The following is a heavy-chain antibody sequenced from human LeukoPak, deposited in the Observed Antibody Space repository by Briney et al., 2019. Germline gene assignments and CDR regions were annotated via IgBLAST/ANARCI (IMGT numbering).Heavy chain of an antibody. D-gene: IGHD2-15*01. V-gene: IGHV3-21*01. Sequence: GGSLRLSCAASGFTFSSYSMNWVRQAPGKGLEWVSSISSSSSYIYYADSVKGRFTISRDNAKNSPYLQMNSLRAEDTAVYYCARAQDIVVVVAATHAYYYYGMDVWGQGTTVTVSS. CDR2: ISSSSSYI. CDR1: GFTFSSYS. CDR3: ARAQDIVVVVAATHAYYYYGMDV. J-gene: IGHJ6*02.